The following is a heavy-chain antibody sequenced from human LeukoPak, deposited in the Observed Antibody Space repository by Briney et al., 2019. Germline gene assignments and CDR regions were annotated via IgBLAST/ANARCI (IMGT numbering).Heavy chain of an antibody. CDR3: ARRRIRDAFDI. V-gene: IGHV4-34*01. J-gene: IGHJ3*02. CDR2: INDSGST. D-gene: IGHD2-15*01. Sequence: PSETLSLTCAVYGGSFSGYYWSWIRQPPGKGLEWIGEINDSGSTNYNPSLKSRVTISVDTSKNQFSLKLSSVTAADTAVYYCARRRIRDAFDIWGQGTMVTVSS. CDR1: GGSFSGYY.